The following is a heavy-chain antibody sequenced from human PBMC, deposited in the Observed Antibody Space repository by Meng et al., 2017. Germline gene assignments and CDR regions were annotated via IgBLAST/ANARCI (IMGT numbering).Heavy chain of an antibody. CDR1: GGSFSGYY. CDR3: ARVPGGIGAADY. Sequence: QGPLQQWGAGLLKPSETLSLTCAVYGGSFSGYYWSWIRQPPGKGLEWIGEINHSGSTDYNPSLKSRVTISVDTSKNQFSLKLSSVTAADTAVYYCARVPGGIGAADYWGQGTLVTVSS. CDR2: INHSGST. V-gene: IGHV4-34*01. J-gene: IGHJ4*02. D-gene: IGHD3-10*01.